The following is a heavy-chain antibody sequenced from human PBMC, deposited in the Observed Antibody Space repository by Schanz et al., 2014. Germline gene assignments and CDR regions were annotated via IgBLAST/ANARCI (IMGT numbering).Heavy chain of an antibody. CDR2: IKGDSSEK. D-gene: IGHD5-12*01. J-gene: IGHJ4*02. CDR3: ARDPNSVNEIDY. Sequence: EVQLVESRGALVQPGGSLRLSCSASGFTFSDHWMSWVRQPPGKGLEWVANIKGDSSEKNYVDSVKGRFTLSRDNAKKTMDLQMNSLRVEDTAVYYCARDPNSVNEIDYWGQGTLVTVSS. CDR1: GFTFSDHW. V-gene: IGHV3-7*03.